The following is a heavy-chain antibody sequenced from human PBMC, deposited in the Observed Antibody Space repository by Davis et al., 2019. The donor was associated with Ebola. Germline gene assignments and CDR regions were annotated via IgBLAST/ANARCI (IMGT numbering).Heavy chain of an antibody. Sequence: SVKVSCKASGGTFSSYAISWVRQAPGQGLEWMGGIIPIFGTANYAQKFQGRVTITADESTSTAYMELSSLRSEDTAVYYCARLLTRMHRGEIPRGFDYWGQGTLVTVSS. CDR3: ARLLTRMHRGEIPRGFDY. V-gene: IGHV1-69*13. CDR2: IIPIFGTA. J-gene: IGHJ4*02. D-gene: IGHD1-26*01. CDR1: GGTFSSYA.